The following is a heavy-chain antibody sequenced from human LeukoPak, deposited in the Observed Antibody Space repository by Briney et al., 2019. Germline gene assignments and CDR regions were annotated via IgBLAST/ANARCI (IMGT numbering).Heavy chain of an antibody. V-gene: IGHV4-59*08. D-gene: IGHD3-9*01. CDR1: GGSISSYY. CDR2: IYYSGST. CDR3: ARHLYYDILTGYYNDAFNI. Sequence: SETLSLTCTVSGGSISSYYWSWIRQPPGKGLEWIGYIYYSGSTNYNPSLKSRVTISVDTSKNQFSLKLSSVTAADTAVYYCARHLYYDILTGYYNDAFNIWGQGTMVTVSS. J-gene: IGHJ3*02.